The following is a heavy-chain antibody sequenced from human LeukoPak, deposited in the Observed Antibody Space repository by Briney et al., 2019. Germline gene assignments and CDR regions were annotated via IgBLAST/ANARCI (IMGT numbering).Heavy chain of an antibody. CDR1: GFTVSSNY. D-gene: IGHD6-13*01. CDR3: AREAWYESTYYYYYMDV. CDR2: IYSGGST. V-gene: IGHV3-66*01. Sequence: GGSLRLSCAASGFTVSSNYMSWVRQAPGKGLEWVSVIYSGGSTYYADSVKGRFTISRDNSKNTLYLQMNSLRAEDTAVYYCAREAWYESTYYYYYMDVWGKGTTVTISS. J-gene: IGHJ6*03.